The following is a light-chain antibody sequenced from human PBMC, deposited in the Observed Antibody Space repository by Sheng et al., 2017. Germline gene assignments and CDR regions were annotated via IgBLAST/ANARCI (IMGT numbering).Light chain of an antibody. CDR2: EAS. J-gene: IGKJ5*01. CDR3: QQFNSDPLT. V-gene: IGKV1-16*01. Sequence: DIQMTQSPSSLSASVGDRVTITCRASRGISNDLAWFQQKPGKAPKSLIYEASNLQSGVPSRFSGSGSGTDFTLTISSLQPDDFATYYCQQFNSDPLTFGQGTRLEIK. CDR1: RGISND.